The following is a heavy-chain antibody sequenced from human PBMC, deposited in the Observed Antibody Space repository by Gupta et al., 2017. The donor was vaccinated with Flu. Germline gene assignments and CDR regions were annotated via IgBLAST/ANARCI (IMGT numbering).Heavy chain of an antibody. D-gene: IGHD3-22*01. CDR1: GFTFSSYS. V-gene: IGHV3-48*01. CDR3: ATYYDSSGYQT. Sequence: EVQLVESGGGLVQPGGSLRLSCAASGFTFSSYSMKWVRQVPGKGLEWVSYISSSSRTIYYADSVKGRFTISRDKAKNSVYLQMNSLRVEDTAVYYCATYYDSSGYQTWGQGTLVTLSS. J-gene: IGHJ5*02. CDR2: ISSSSRTI.